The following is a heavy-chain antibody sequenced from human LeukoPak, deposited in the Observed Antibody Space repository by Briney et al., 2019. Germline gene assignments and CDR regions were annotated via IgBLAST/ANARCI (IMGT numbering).Heavy chain of an antibody. Sequence: KPSETLSLTCTVSGGSISSYYWSWIWQPPGKGLEWIGHIYYSGSTNYNPSLKSRVTISVDTSKNQFSLKLSSVTAADTAVYYCATCYYDILTGYYTGFDYWGQGTLVTVSS. D-gene: IGHD3-9*01. CDR1: GGSISSYY. CDR2: IYYSGST. CDR3: ATCYYDILTGYYTGFDY. V-gene: IGHV4-59*08. J-gene: IGHJ4*01.